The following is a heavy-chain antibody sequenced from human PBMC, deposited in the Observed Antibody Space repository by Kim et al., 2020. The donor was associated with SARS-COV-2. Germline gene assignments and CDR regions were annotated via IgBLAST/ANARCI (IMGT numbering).Heavy chain of an antibody. CDR3: ARVRSSINYYYMDV. Sequence: NPSLKSRVTISVGPSKNQFSLKLSSVTAADTAVYYCARVRSSINYYYMDVWGKGTTVTVSS. V-gene: IGHV4-34*01. D-gene: IGHD2-2*01. J-gene: IGHJ6*03.